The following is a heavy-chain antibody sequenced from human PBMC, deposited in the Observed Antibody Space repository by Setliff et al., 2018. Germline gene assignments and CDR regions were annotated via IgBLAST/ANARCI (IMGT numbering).Heavy chain of an antibody. V-gene: IGHV5-51*01. D-gene: IGHD5-12*01. CDR3: ARHRVGNSGYAIPILDF. Sequence: LGESLKISCKESRDSFTNYWIIWVRQMPGKGLEWMGIIYPADSDTTYSPSFQGQVTISVDKSLSTAYLQWSSLKASDTAIYYCARHRVGNSGYAIPILDFWGQGALVTVS. CDR2: IYPADSDT. J-gene: IGHJ4*02. CDR1: RDSFTNYW.